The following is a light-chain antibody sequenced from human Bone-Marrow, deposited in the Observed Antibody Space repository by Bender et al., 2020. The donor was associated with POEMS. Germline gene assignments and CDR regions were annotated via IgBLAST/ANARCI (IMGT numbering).Light chain of an antibody. Sequence: QSALTQPASVSGSPGQSITIACTGTSRDVGGYNYVSWYQQHPGKAPKLMIFDASRRPSGVPDRFHGSKSGNTASLTVSGLQTEDEADYYCASYAGSVVFGGGTRLTVL. CDR1: SRDVGGYNY. J-gene: IGLJ3*02. CDR3: ASYAGSVV. CDR2: DAS. V-gene: IGLV2-11*01.